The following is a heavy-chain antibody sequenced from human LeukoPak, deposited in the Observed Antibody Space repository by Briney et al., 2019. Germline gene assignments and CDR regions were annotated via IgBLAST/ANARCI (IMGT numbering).Heavy chain of an antibody. J-gene: IGHJ4*02. CDR3: ASSIVYCSSTSCYFN. CDR2: INPNSGGT. Sequence: ASVKVSCKASGYTFTGYFMHWVRQAPGQGLEWMGWINPNSGGTDYAQKFQGRVTMTRDTSISTAYMELSRLRSDDTAVYYCASSIVYCSSTSCYFNWGQGTLVTVSS. CDR1: GYTFTGYF. D-gene: IGHD2-2*01. V-gene: IGHV1-2*02.